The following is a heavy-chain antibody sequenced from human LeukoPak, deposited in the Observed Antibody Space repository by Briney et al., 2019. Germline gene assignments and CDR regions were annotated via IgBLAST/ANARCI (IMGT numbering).Heavy chain of an antibody. D-gene: IGHD3-22*01. Sequence: ASVKVSCKASGGTFSSYAISWVRQAPGQGLEWMGGIIPIFGTANYAQKFQGRVTITADESTSTAYMELSSLRSEDTAVYYCASYYYDSSGYYSRAEYFQHWGQGTLVTVSS. J-gene: IGHJ1*01. CDR1: GGTFSSYA. V-gene: IGHV1-69*13. CDR3: ASYYYDSSGYYSRAEYFQH. CDR2: IIPIFGTA.